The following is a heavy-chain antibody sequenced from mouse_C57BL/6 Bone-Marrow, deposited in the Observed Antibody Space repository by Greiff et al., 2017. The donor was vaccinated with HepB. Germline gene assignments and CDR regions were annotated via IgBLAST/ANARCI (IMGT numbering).Heavy chain of an antibody. CDR3: ARSSNLYWYFDG. CDR2: IYPRSGNT. V-gene: IGHV1-81*01. J-gene: IGHJ1*03. D-gene: IGHD2-5*01. Sequence: VQLQQSGAELARPGASVKLSCKASGYTFTSYGISWVKQRTGQGLEWIGEIYPRSGNTYYNEKFKGKATLTADKSSSTAYMELRSLTSEDSAVYFCARSSNLYWYFDGWGTGTTVTVSS. CDR1: GYTFTSYG.